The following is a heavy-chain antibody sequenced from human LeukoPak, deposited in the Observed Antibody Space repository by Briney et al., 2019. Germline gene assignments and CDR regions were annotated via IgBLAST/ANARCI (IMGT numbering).Heavy chain of an antibody. CDR2: ISYDGSNK. CDR3: AREGSHWIQLWFDY. CDR1: GFTFSSYA. J-gene: IGHJ4*02. Sequence: GGSLRLSCAASGFTFSSYAMHWVRQAPGKGLEWVAVISYDGSNKYYADSVKGRFTISRDNSKNTLYLQMNSLRAEDTAVYYCAREGSHWIQLWFDYWGQGTLVTVSS. D-gene: IGHD5-18*01. V-gene: IGHV3-30*04.